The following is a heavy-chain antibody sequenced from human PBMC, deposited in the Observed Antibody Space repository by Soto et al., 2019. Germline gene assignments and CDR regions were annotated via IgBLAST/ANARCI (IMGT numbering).Heavy chain of an antibody. Sequence: GGSLRLSCAASGFTFSSYAMHWVRQAPGKGLEWVANIKQDGSEKYYVDSVKGRFTISRDNAKNSPYLQMNSLRAEDTAVYYCAGDPSVKYSSSWYSHYYYYGMDVWGQGTTVTVSS. CDR2: IKQDGSEK. CDR1: GFTFSSYA. CDR3: AGDPSVKYSSSWYSHYYYYGMDV. V-gene: IGHV3-7*05. D-gene: IGHD6-13*01. J-gene: IGHJ6*02.